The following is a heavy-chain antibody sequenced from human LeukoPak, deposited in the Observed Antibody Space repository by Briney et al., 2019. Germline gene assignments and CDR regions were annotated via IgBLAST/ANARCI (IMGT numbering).Heavy chain of an antibody. CDR3: ARGSYYYDSSGYFDY. Sequence: ASVKVSCKASGGTLSSYAISWVRQAPGQGLEWMGRIIPIFGTANYAQKFQGRVTITTDESTSTAYMELSSLRSEDTAVYYCARGSYYYDSSGYFDYWGQGTLVTVSS. CDR1: GGTLSSYA. V-gene: IGHV1-69*05. CDR2: IIPIFGTA. J-gene: IGHJ4*02. D-gene: IGHD3-22*01.